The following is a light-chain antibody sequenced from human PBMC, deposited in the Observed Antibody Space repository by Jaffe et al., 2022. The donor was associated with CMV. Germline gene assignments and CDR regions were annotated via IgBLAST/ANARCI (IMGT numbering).Light chain of an antibody. CDR1: RTIHSN. CDR3: LQYNTWPALT. V-gene: IGKV3D-15*01. J-gene: IGKJ4*01. CDR2: GAS. Sequence: EMVMTQSPVTLSVSPGDRATLSCRASRTIHSNLAWYQQKPGQIPRLLMYGASTRATGIPDRFSGSGSGTEFTLTISSLQSDDFAVYYCLQYNTWPALTFGGGTKVEI.